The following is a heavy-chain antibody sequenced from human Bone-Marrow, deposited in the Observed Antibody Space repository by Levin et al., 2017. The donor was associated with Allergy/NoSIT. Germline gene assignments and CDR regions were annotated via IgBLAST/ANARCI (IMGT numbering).Heavy chain of an antibody. Sequence: SGPTLVKPTQTLTLTCTFSGFSLSTSGVGVGWIRQPPGKALEWLALIYWDDDKRYSPSLKSRLTITKDTSKNQVVLTMTNMDPVDTATYYCARLYYYGSGSYFGSDWFDPWGQGTLVTVSS. J-gene: IGHJ5*02. D-gene: IGHD3-10*01. CDR2: IYWDDDK. CDR1: GFSLSTSGVG. CDR3: ARLYYYGSGSYFGSDWFDP. V-gene: IGHV2-5*02.